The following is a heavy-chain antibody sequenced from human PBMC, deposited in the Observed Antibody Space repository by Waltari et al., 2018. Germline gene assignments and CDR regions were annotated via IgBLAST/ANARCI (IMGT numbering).Heavy chain of an antibody. CDR2: VSGYNGDT. CDR1: GYTFKSYA. D-gene: IGHD2-8*01. J-gene: IGHJ4*02. V-gene: IGHV1-18*01. Sequence: VQLVQSETEVKKPGASVMVSCTPSGYTFKSYAFSWVRQAPGQGLEWMGWVSGYNGDTFYAQNFQDRLTMTTETSTTTTYMELRNLRSDDTAIYYCARVSTNNGPGDLDYWGQGTLVTVSA. CDR3: ARVSTNNGPGDLDY.